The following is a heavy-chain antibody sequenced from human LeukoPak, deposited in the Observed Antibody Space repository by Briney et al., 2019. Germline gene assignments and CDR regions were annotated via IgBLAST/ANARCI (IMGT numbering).Heavy chain of an antibody. CDR1: GYTFTGYY. Sequence: GASVKVSCKASGYTFTGYYMHWVRQAPGQGLELMGWINPNSGGTNYAQKFQGRVTMTRDTSISTAYMELSRLRSDDTAVYYCARLVVVPAALYFDYWGQGTLVTVSS. D-gene: IGHD2-2*01. CDR2: INPNSGGT. CDR3: ARLVVVPAALYFDY. V-gene: IGHV1-2*02. J-gene: IGHJ4*02.